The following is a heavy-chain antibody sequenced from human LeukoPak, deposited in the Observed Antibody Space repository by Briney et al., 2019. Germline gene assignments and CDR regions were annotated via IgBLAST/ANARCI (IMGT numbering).Heavy chain of an antibody. CDR1: GDSISSSSYY. D-gene: IGHD6-13*01. Sequence: SETLSLTCTVSGDSISSSSYYWGWIRQPPGKGLEWIGSIYYRGSTYYNPSLRSRVTISIDTSKNQFSLKLRSVTAADTAVYYCARVKSSSWSTSYYFDYWGQGTLVTVSS. CDR2: IYYRGST. V-gene: IGHV4-39*07. J-gene: IGHJ4*02. CDR3: ARVKSSSWSTSYYFDY.